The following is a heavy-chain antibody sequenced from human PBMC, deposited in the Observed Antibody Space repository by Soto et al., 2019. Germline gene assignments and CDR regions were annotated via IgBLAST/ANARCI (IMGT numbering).Heavy chain of an antibody. CDR2: ISSSGSTI. Sequence: GGSLRLSCSASGFTFSSYEMNWVRQAPGKGLEWVSYISSSGSTIYYADSVKGRFTISRDNAKNSLYLQMNSLRAEDTAVYYCARSGTYSDYYYGMDVWGQGTTVTVSS. V-gene: IGHV3-48*03. D-gene: IGHD1-26*01. CDR1: GFTFSSYE. CDR3: ARSGTYSDYYYGMDV. J-gene: IGHJ6*02.